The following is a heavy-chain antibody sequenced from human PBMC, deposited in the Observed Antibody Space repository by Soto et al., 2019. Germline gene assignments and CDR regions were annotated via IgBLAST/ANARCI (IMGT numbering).Heavy chain of an antibody. CDR2: INPNNGGT. Sequence: ASVKVSCKASGYTFTGFYMHWVRQAPGQGLEWMGWINPNNGGTNYVQKFQDRVTMTRDTSTTTDYMELSGLRSDDTAVYYCARDPGPYGDYSYWGQGTLVTVSS. V-gene: IGHV1-2*02. D-gene: IGHD4-17*01. CDR3: ARDPGPYGDYSY. CDR1: GYTFTGFY. J-gene: IGHJ4*02.